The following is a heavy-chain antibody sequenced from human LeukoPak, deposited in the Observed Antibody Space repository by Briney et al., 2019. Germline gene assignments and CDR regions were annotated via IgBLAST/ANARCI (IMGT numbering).Heavy chain of an antibody. CDR2: ITGGAGST. D-gene: IGHD2-2*01. J-gene: IGHJ4*02. V-gene: IGHV3-23*01. Sequence: GGSLRLSCAASGFTFSNYAMGWVRQAPGKGLEWVSSITGGAGSTYYADSVKGRFTISRDNSKNTLYLQMNSLRAEDTAVYYCARDEDIVVVPAAPDYWGQGTLVTVSS. CDR3: ARDEDIVVVPAAPDY. CDR1: GFTFSNYA.